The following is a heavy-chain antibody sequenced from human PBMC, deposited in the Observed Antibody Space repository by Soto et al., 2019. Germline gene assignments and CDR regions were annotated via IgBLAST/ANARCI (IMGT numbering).Heavy chain of an antibody. J-gene: IGHJ6*02. V-gene: IGHV3-15*07. CDR2: IKSKTDGGTT. CDR1: GFTFSNAW. Sequence: GGSLRLSCAASGFTFSNAWMNWVRQAPGKGLEWVGRIKSKTDGGTTDYAAPVKGRFTISRDDSKNTLYLQMNSLKTEDTAVYYCTTGSALSGYLTYYYGMDVWGQGTTVTVSS. D-gene: IGHD5-12*01. CDR3: TTGSALSGYLTYYYGMDV.